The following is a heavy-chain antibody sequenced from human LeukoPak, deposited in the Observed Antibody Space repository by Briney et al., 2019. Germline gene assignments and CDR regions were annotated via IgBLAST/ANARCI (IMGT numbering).Heavy chain of an antibody. D-gene: IGHD2-2*01. CDR2: IYYSGST. CDR3: ARGTSRAYFDY. J-gene: IGHJ4*02. CDR1: GGSISSYY. Sequence: NPSETLSLTCTVSGGSISSYYWSWIRQPPGKGLEWIGYIYYSGSTNYNPSLKSRVTISVDTSKNQFSLKLSSVTAADTAVYYCARGTSRAYFDYWGQGTLVTVSS. V-gene: IGHV4-59*01.